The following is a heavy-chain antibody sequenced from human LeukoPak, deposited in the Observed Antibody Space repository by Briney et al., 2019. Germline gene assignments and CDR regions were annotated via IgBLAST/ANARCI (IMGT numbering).Heavy chain of an antibody. CDR3: ARLWSGYNFDY. Sequence: PSVTLSLTCGVSGYSISSGFYWGWIRQPPGKGLQWIGSHYYTGSAEYNPSLKSRLTMSMDKSKNQFSLKLNSVTAADTAVYYCARLWSGYNFDYWGQGTLVTVSS. V-gene: IGHV4-38-2*01. CDR2: HYYTGSA. J-gene: IGHJ4*02. D-gene: IGHD5-24*01. CDR1: GYSISSGFY.